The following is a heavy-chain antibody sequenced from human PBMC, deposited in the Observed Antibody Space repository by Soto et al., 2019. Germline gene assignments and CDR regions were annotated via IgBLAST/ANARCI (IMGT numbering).Heavy chain of an antibody. V-gene: IGHV3-7*01. Sequence: EVQLVESGGGLVQTGGSLRLSCAASGFTFSSYWMSWVRQAPGKGLEWVANIKQDGSEKYYVDSVKGRFTISSDNAKNSLNLQINSLRAEDTAVYYCTVPPTNLDYGDDNWFDPWGQGTLVTVSS. CDR1: GFTFSSYW. J-gene: IGHJ5*02. CDR2: IKQDGSEK. CDR3: TVPPTNLDYGDDNWFDP. D-gene: IGHD4-17*01.